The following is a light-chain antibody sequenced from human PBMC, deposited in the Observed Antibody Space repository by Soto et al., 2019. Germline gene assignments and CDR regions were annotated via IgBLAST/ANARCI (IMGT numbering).Light chain of an antibody. Sequence: QSVRTQPASVSGSPGQSITISCTGTSSDVGGYNYVSWYQHHPGKAPKLMIYDVSNRPSGVSNRFSGSKSGNTASLTISGLQPEDEADYYCSSYTTSNTRHTVFGPGTKVTVL. J-gene: IGLJ1*01. V-gene: IGLV2-14*03. CDR3: SSYTTSNTRHTV. CDR2: DVS. CDR1: SSDVGGYNY.